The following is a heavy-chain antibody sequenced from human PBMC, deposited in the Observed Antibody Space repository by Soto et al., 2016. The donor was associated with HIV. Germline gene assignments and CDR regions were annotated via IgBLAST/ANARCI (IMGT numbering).Heavy chain of an antibody. CDR1: GFTFSTHW. J-gene: IGHJ4*02. D-gene: IGHD3-22*01. CDR3: ARDGYYYDSSGYYWKRDFDY. Sequence: EVQLVESGGGLIQPGGSLRLSCAASGFTFSTHWMHWVRQVPGKGLEWVSRISSDGTSTNYADDVKGRFTISRDNARNTLFLQMNSLRADDTAVYYCARDGYYYDSSGYYWKRDFDYWGQGNLVIVSA. CDR2: ISSDGTST. V-gene: IGHV3-74*01.